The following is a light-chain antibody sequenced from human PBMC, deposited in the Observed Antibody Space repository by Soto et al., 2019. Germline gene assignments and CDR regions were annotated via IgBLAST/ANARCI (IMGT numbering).Light chain of an antibody. CDR3: QQSSSVPPT. Sequence: DIQMTQSPSSLSASVGDRVTITCRASQSIGTDLNWYQQTPGKPPKLLIYSTTTLQGGVESRFSGSGSGTDFSLTISGLLPADFATYYCQQSSSVPPTFGQGTKVEIK. CDR2: STT. CDR1: QSIGTD. J-gene: IGKJ1*01. V-gene: IGKV1-39*01.